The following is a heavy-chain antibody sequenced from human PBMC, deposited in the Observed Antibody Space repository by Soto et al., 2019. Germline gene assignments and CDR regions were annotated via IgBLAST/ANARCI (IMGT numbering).Heavy chain of an antibody. CDR2: ISGSGGST. CDR3: AKDLDSGVGGGPDP. Sequence: EVQLLEPGGGLVHPGGSRRLSCAASGFTFSSYAMSWVRQAPGKGLEWVSAISGSGGSTYYADSVKGRFTISRDNSKNTLYLQMNSLRAEDTAVYYCAKDLDSGVGGGPDPWGQGTLVTVSS. D-gene: IGHD2-15*01. V-gene: IGHV3-23*01. J-gene: IGHJ5*02. CDR1: GFTFSSYA.